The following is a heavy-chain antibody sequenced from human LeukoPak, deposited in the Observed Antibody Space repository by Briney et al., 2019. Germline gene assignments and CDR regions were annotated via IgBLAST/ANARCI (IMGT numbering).Heavy chain of an antibody. V-gene: IGHV4-4*02. D-gene: IGHD3-10*01. CDR2: IYTSGST. CDR1: GGSISSSNW. CDR3: ARDEYYYGSGSYYQFDY. J-gene: IGHJ4*02. Sequence: SEALSLTCAVSGGSISSSNWWSWVRQPPGKGLEWIGRIYTSGSTNYNPSLKSRVTMSVDTSKNQFSLKLSSVTAADTAVYYCARDEYYYGSGSYYQFDYWGQGTLVTVSS.